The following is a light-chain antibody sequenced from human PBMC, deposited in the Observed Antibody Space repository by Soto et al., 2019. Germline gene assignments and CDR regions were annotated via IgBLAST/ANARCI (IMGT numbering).Light chain of an antibody. CDR2: LNSDGSH. J-gene: IGLJ3*02. Sequence: QSALTQSPSASASLGASVKLTCTLSSGHSSYAIAWHQQQPEKGPRYLMKLNSDGSHSKGDGIPDRFSGSSSGAERYLTISSLQSEDEADYYCQTWGTGINWVFGGGTKVTVL. V-gene: IGLV4-69*01. CDR3: QTWGTGINWV. CDR1: SGHSSYA.